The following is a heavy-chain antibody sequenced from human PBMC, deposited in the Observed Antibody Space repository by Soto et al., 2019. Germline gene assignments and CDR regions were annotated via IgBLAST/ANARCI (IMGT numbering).Heavy chain of an antibody. J-gene: IGHJ6*02. D-gene: IGHD1-26*01. CDR3: ARDTPGGAWGMDV. V-gene: IGHV1-69*13. CDR1: GGTFSSYA. Sequence: SVKVSCKASGGTFSSYAISWVRQAPGQGLEWMGGIIPIFGTANYAQKFQGRATITADESTSTAYMELSSLRSEDTAVYYCARDTPGGAWGMDVWGQGTTVTVSS. CDR2: IIPIFGTA.